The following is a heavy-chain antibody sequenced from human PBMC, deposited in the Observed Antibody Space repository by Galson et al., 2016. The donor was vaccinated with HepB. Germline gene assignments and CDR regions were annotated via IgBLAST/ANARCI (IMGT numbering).Heavy chain of an antibody. J-gene: IGHJ4*02. CDR1: GFTFSRAW. CDR2: IKSYTDGGTT. D-gene: IGHD5-18*01. Sequence: SLRLSCAASGFTFSRAWMNWVRQAPGKGLEWVGRIKSYTDGGTTEYAAPMKGRFTFSRDESNNRQYLQMNSLKTEDTAVYYCTTSSTRGYTYGPSAYWGRGTLVAVSS. CDR3: TTSSTRGYTYGPSAY. V-gene: IGHV3-15*01.